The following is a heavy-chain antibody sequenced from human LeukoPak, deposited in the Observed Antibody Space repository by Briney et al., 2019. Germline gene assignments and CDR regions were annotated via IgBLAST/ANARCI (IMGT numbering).Heavy chain of an antibody. D-gene: IGHD6-13*01. V-gene: IGHV1-18*01. CDR2: ISTYNGNT. CDR1: GYSFTSYG. CDR3: ARGDSSSWDFDY. J-gene: IGHJ4*02. Sequence: ASVKVSFKASGYSFTSYGISWVRQAPGQGLEWMGWISTYNGNTNYAQNLQGRVTMTTDTSTSTAYMELRSLRSDDTALYYCARGDSSSWDFDYWGQGTLVTVSS.